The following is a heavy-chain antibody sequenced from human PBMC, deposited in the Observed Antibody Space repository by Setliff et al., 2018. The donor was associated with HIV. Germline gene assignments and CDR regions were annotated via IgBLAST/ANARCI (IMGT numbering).Heavy chain of an antibody. Sequence: EASVKVSCKASGYTFTGYYIHWVRQAPGQGLQWMGRINPNIGSTNYAQNFQGRATMTRDTSVNTAFMELSNLRSDDTAVYYCARDYRTTDILSSGYMDVWGKGTTVTVSS. CDR2: INPNIGST. CDR1: GYTFTGYY. J-gene: IGHJ6*03. D-gene: IGHD3-9*01. CDR3: ARDYRTTDILSSGYMDV. V-gene: IGHV1-2*06.